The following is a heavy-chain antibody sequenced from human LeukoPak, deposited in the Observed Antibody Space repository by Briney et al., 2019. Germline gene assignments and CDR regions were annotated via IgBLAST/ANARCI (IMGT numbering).Heavy chain of an antibody. CDR3: ARHFSGWSYTPLDY. CDR1: GFTFSGYA. Sequence: PGGSLRLSCTASGFTFSGYAMHWVRQAPGKGLEWVAVISYDGSNKYYADSVKGRFTISRDNSKNTLYLQMNSLRAEDTAVYYCARHFSGWSYTPLDYWGQGTLVTVSS. J-gene: IGHJ4*02. CDR2: ISYDGSNK. D-gene: IGHD6-19*01. V-gene: IGHV3-30-3*01.